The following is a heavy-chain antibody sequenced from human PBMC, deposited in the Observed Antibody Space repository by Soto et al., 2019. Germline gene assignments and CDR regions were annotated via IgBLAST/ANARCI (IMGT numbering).Heavy chain of an antibody. V-gene: IGHV3-23*01. CDR3: TRSRRSILMVYGFGGMDV. Sequence: GGSLRLSCAASGFTVGSHAMSWVRQAPGKGLEWVSSISGSGDGTYYGDSVKGRFTISRDSSSGTLYLQMDNLRGEDTAVYFCTRSRRSILMVYGFGGMDVWGQGTTVTVSS. CDR1: GFTVGSHA. D-gene: IGHD2-8*01. CDR2: ISGSGDGT. J-gene: IGHJ6*02.